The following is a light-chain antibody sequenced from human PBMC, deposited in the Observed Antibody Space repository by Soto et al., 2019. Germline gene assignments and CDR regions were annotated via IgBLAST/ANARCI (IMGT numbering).Light chain of an antibody. J-gene: IGKJ5*01. CDR1: QTISSW. V-gene: IGKV1-5*03. Sequence: DIQMTQSHSTQSGSVGNRVTIACRASQTISSWLAWYQQKPGKAPTLLIYKASTLKSGVPSRFSGIGSGTEFTLTISSLEPEDSAVYYCQQRNVWPPVNCGQGTRREIK. CDR3: QQRNVWPPVN. CDR2: KAS.